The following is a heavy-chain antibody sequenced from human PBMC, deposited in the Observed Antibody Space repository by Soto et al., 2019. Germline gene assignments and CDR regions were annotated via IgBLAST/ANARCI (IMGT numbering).Heavy chain of an antibody. D-gene: IGHD1-26*01. CDR3: ARGNGGSYDWFDP. J-gene: IGHJ5*02. Sequence: ASVKVSCKASGYTFMSYPLHWVRQAPGQRPEWMGWINAGDDITQFSQKFQGRLTMTRNTSISTAYMELSSLRSEDTAVYYCARGNGGSYDWFDPWGQGTLVTVSS. CDR1: GYTFMSYP. CDR2: INAGDDIT. V-gene: IGHV1-3*01.